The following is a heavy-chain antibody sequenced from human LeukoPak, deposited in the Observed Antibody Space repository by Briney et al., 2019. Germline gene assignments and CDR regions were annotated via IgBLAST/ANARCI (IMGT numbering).Heavy chain of an antibody. CDR3: ARLGTRSLRAVPGTTEFDY. CDR1: GYSFTSYC. J-gene: IGHJ4*02. Sequence: GESLKISCKGSGYSFTSYCIAWVRQMPGKGLEWIGVIYPAESDTRYSPSLQGQVTISADKSISTAYLQWSSLKASDTAIYYCARLGTRSLRAVPGTTEFDYWGQGTLVTVSS. D-gene: IGHD6-19*01. CDR2: IYPAESDT. V-gene: IGHV5-51*01.